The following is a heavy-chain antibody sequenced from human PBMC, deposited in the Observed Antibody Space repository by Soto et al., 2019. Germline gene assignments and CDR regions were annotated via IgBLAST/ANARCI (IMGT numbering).Heavy chain of an antibody. J-gene: IGHJ4*02. V-gene: IGHV1-18*01. CDR2: ISAYNGNT. Sequence: ASVKVSCKASGYTFTSYGISWVRQAPGQGLEWIGWISAYNGNTNYAQKLQGRVTMTTDTSTSTAYMELRSLRSDDTAVYYCARDQGIAAAGSLSDYWGQGTLVTVSS. D-gene: IGHD6-13*01. CDR3: ARDQGIAAAGSLSDY. CDR1: GYTFTSYG.